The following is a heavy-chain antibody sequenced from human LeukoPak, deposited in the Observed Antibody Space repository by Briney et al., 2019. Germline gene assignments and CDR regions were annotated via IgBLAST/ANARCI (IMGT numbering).Heavy chain of an antibody. J-gene: IGHJ4*02. D-gene: IGHD2-15*01. CDR3: ACNTDCSGGSCPLDY. CDR1: GYTFTGYY. V-gene: IGHV1-2*02. CDR2: INPNSGGT. Sequence: ASVKVSCKASGYTFTGYYMHWIRQAPGQGLEWMGWINPNSGGTNYAQMLQGRVTMTRDTSISTVYMELSGLRSDDTALYYCACNTDCSGGSCPLDYWGQGTLVTVSS.